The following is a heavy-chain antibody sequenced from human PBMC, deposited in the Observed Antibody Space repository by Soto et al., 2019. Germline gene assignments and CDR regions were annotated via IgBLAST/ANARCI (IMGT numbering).Heavy chain of an antibody. CDR2: ISGSGGST. CDR3: AKGKGSSWYEIDY. D-gene: IGHD6-13*01. CDR1: GFTFSNYA. Sequence: EVQLLESGGGLVQPGGSLRLSCAASGFTFSNYAVTWVRQAPGKGLEWVSTISGSGGSTYYADSVKGRFTISRDNSKNTLYLQMTSRRAEDTAVYYCAKGKGSSWYEIDYWGQGTLVTVSS. V-gene: IGHV3-23*01. J-gene: IGHJ4*02.